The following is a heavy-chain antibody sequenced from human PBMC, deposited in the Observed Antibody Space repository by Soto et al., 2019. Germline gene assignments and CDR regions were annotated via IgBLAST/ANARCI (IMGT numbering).Heavy chain of an antibody. CDR3: ARGPPFDY. V-gene: IGHV4-34*01. Sequence: SETLSLTCAVYGGSFSGYYWSWIRQPPGKGLEWIGEINHSGSTNYNPSLKSRVTISVDTSKNQFSLKLSSVTAADTAVYYCARGPPFDYWGQGTLVTVSS. J-gene: IGHJ4*02. CDR2: INHSGST. CDR1: GGSFSGYY.